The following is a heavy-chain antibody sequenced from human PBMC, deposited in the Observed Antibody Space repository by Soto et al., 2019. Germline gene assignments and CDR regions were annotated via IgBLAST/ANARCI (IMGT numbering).Heavy chain of an antibody. J-gene: IGHJ3*01. CDR2: IIPILGIA. Sequence: QVQLVQSGAEVKKPGSSVKVSCKASGGTFSSYTISWVRQAPGQGLEWMGRIIPILGIANYAQKFQGRVTITAHKSTSTAYMELSSLRSEDTAVYYCAGYYDILTGYYPFWGQGTMVTVSS. V-gene: IGHV1-69*02. CDR3: AGYYDILTGYYPF. CDR1: GGTFSSYT. D-gene: IGHD3-9*01.